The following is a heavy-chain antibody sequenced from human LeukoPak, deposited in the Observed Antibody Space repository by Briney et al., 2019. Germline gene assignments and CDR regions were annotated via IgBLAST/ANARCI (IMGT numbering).Heavy chain of an antibody. Sequence: GGSLRLSCAASGFTFINYGMHWVRQAPGKGLEWVAFIQYSGNNKYYAHSVKGRFTISRDNSKNTLYLQMNSLRADDTAVYYCARAYCGGDCYRYAFDIWGQGTMVTVSS. CDR2: IQYSGNNK. CDR1: GFTFINYG. D-gene: IGHD2-21*02. J-gene: IGHJ3*02. CDR3: ARAYCGGDCYRYAFDI. V-gene: IGHV3-30*02.